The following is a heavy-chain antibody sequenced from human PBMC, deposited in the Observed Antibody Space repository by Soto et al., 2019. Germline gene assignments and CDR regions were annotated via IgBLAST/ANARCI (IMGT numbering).Heavy chain of an antibody. CDR2: FDPEDGET. J-gene: IGHJ6*02. D-gene: IGHD3-3*01. CDR1: GYTLTELS. CDR3: ATPARFLEWSNYYGMDV. V-gene: IGHV1-24*01. Sequence: QVQLVQSGAEVKKPGASVKVSCKVSGYTLTELSMHWVRQAPGKGLEWMGGFDPEDGETIYAQKFQGRVTMTEDTSTDTAYMEMSRLSSEDTAVYYCATPARFLEWSNYYGMDVLGQGTTVTVSS.